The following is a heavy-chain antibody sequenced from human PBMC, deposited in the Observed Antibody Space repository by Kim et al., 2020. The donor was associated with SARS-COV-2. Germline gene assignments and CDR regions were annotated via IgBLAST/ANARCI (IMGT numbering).Heavy chain of an antibody. V-gene: IGHV3-23*05. D-gene: IGHD2-15*01. CDR1: GFTFSTNG. J-gene: IGHJ4*02. Sequence: GGSLRLSCAASGFTFSTNGMSWVRQAPGKGLEWVSSVSPSGSSTYYGDSVKGRFTISRDNSKNTLLLQMNGLRAEDTAVYYCARRGSCSGGTCYFDYWGQGTLVTVSS. CDR2: VSPSGSST. CDR3: ARRGSCSGGTCYFDY.